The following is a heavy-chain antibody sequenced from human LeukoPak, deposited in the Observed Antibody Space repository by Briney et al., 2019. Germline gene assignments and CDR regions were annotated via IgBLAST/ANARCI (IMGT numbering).Heavy chain of an antibody. J-gene: IGHJ6*03. D-gene: IGHD2-2*01. CDR2: IFPIFGTA. V-gene: IGHV1-69*13. Sequence: SVKVSCKASGGTFSSYATSWVRQAPGQGLEWMGGIFPIFGTANYAQKFQGRVTITADESTSTAYMELSSLRSEDTAVYYCANRQYQLLRSASYYYYYMDVWGKGTTVTVSS. CDR1: GGTFSSYA. CDR3: ANRQYQLLRSASYYYYYMDV.